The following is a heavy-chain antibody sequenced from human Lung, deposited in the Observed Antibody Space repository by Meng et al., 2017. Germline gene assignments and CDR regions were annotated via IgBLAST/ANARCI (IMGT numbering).Heavy chain of an antibody. Sequence: ESGGGLVQPGGSLRPSCGASGFNVGDYIMHWVRQSRGKGLEWISRIVSDGGITTYADSVKGRFSVSRDNAKNTLYLQMNSLGADDTAVYYCARDLAWVLFDYWGQGILVTVSS. CDR3: ARDLAWVLFDY. CDR1: GFNVGDYI. CDR2: IVSDGGIT. J-gene: IGHJ4*02. D-gene: IGHD3-3*01. V-gene: IGHV3-74*01.